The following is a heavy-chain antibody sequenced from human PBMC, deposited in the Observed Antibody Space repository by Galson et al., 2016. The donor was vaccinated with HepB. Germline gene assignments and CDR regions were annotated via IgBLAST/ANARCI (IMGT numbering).Heavy chain of an antibody. Sequence: SLRLSCAASGFTFSGYNMDWVRQAPGKGLEWVSYISSGSSAIYYADSVKGRFTISRDNAKNSLYLQMNSLRDVDTAIYFCARDGNHGYDMDYWGQGTLVIVSS. J-gene: IGHJ4*02. CDR2: ISSGSSAI. V-gene: IGHV3-48*02. CDR1: GFTFSGYN. D-gene: IGHD1-14*01. CDR3: ARDGNHGYDMDY.